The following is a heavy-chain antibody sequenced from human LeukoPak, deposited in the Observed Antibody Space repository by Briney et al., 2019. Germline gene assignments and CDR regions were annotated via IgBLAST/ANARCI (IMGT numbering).Heavy chain of an antibody. CDR3: ARFDYVWGSYRFSPFDY. CDR1: GFTSISYS. V-gene: IGHV3-21*01. J-gene: IGHJ4*02. CDR2: IISSSSYI. D-gene: IGHD3-16*02. Sequence: GGALRLSCAAPGFTSISYSMNSGRQAPRKGLEWVSSIISSSSYIYYAYSVKGRVTISRDNAKNSLYLQMNSLRAEDTAVYYCARFDYVWGSYRFSPFDYWGQGTLVTVSS.